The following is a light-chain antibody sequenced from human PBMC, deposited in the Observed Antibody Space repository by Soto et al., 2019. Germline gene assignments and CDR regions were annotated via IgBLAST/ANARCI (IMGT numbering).Light chain of an antibody. CDR2: GAS. CDR3: QHYGSSPWT. V-gene: IGKV3-20*01. J-gene: IGKJ1*01. CDR1: QSISSNS. Sequence: EIVLTQSPGTLSLSPGERATLSCRAGQSISSNSLAWYQQKPGQAPRLLIYGASSRATAFPDRFSGSGSGTDFTLTISRLEPEDSAVYYCQHYGSSPWTFGQGTKVEIK.